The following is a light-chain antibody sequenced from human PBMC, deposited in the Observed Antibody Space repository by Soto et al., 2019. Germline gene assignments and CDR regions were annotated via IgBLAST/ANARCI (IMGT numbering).Light chain of an antibody. CDR1: SSDVGAYNY. J-gene: IGLJ2*01. CDR3: CSYTSSSTVV. V-gene: IGLV2-14*01. CDR2: DVS. Sequence: QSALTQPASVSGSPGQSITISCTGTSSDVGAYNYLSWYQQHPGKVPKLLIYDVSNRPSGISNRFSGSKSGNTASLTISGLQAADEADYYCCSYTSSSTVVFGGGTKVTVL.